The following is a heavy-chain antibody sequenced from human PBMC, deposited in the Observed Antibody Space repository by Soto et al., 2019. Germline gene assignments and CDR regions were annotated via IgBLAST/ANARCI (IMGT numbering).Heavy chain of an antibody. CDR2: IKQDGSEK. CDR1: GFTFSSYW. V-gene: IGHV3-7*03. CDR3: ARLYSSSWYEPDAFDI. J-gene: IGHJ3*02. Sequence: TGGSLRLSCAASGFTFSSYWMSWVRQAPGKGLEWVANIKQDGSEKYYVDSVKGRFTISRDNAKNSLYLQMNSLRAEDTAVYYCARLYSSSWYEPDAFDIWGQGTMVTVSS. D-gene: IGHD6-13*01.